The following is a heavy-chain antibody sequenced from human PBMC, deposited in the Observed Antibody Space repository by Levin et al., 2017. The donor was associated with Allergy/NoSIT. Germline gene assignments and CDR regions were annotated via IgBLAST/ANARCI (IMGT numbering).Heavy chain of an antibody. V-gene: IGHV4-34*01. CDR3: ARVLSSRFLEWFRTDDAFDI. Sequence: PSETLSLTCAVYGGSFSGYYWSWIRQPPGKGLEWIGEINHSGSTNYNPSLKSRVTISVDTSKNQFSLKLSSVTAADTAVYYCARVLSSRFLEWFRTDDAFDIWGQGTMVTVSS. CDR1: GGSFSGYY. CDR2: INHSGST. J-gene: IGHJ3*02. D-gene: IGHD3-3*01.